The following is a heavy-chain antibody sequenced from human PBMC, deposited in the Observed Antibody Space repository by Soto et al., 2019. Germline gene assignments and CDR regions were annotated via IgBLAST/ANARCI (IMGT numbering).Heavy chain of an antibody. CDR1: GFTFSSYG. CDR2: ISYDGSNK. J-gene: IGHJ4*02. CDR3: AKEEDDFWSGYRYFDY. D-gene: IGHD3-3*01. V-gene: IGHV3-30*18. Sequence: QVQLVESGGGVVQPGRSLRLSCAASGFTFSSYGMHWVRQAPGKGLEWVAVISYDGSNKYYADSVKGRFTISRDNSKNTLYLQMNSLRAEDTAVYYCAKEEDDFWSGYRYFDYWCQGTLVTVSS.